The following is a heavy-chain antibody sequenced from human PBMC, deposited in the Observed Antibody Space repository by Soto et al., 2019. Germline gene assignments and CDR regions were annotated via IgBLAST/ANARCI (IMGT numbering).Heavy chain of an antibody. D-gene: IGHD3-22*01. CDR2: IIPILGIA. V-gene: IGHV1-69*08. CDR3: ARDGYYDSSGHYYYYYGMDV. Sequence: QVQLVQSGAEVKKPGSSVKVSCKASGGTFSSYTISWVRQAPGQGLEWMGRIIPILGIANYAQKFQGRVTITADKSTSTADMELSSLRSEDTAVYYCARDGYYDSSGHYYYYYGMDVWGQGTTVTVSS. CDR1: GGTFSSYT. J-gene: IGHJ6*02.